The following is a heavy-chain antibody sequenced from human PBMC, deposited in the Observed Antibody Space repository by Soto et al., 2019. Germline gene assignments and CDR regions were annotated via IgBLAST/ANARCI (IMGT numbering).Heavy chain of an antibody. Sequence: GGSLRLSCAASGFTFSNDWMHWVRQAPGKGLEWVSRINADGGSTHYADSVRGRFTISRDNAKNTLFLQLNGLRVEDTAIYYCIKVLTRGVGVPRLYFDSWGQGTLVTVSS. D-gene: IGHD3-9*01. V-gene: IGHV3-74*01. CDR2: INADGGST. CDR1: GFTFSNDW. J-gene: IGHJ4*02. CDR3: IKVLTRGVGVPRLYFDS.